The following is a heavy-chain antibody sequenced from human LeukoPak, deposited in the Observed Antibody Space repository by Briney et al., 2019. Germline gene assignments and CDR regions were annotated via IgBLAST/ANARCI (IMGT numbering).Heavy chain of an antibody. D-gene: IGHD3-22*01. CDR1: GFTLNNYA. J-gene: IGHJ4*02. Sequence: GGSLRLSCAASGFTLNNYAMNWVRQAPGKGLEWVSAITCNGGNTYYADSVKGRFTISRDNSKNTLYLQMTSLRAEDTAVYYCAKYLGYYYWGQGTLVTVSS. CDR3: AKYLGYYY. V-gene: IGHV3-23*01. CDR2: ITCNGGNT.